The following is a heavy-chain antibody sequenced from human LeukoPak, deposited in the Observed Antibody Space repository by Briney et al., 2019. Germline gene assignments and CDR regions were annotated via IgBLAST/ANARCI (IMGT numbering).Heavy chain of an antibody. D-gene: IGHD4-17*01. J-gene: IGHJ4*02. V-gene: IGHV3-7*01. Sequence: GGSLRLSCAASGFTYSLFWMSWVRQAPGKGLEWVANTKQDGSEKYYVDSVKGRFTISRDNAERSLYLQMNSLRAEDTAVYYCARGFASGDYGADWGQGTLVTVSS. CDR1: GFTYSLFW. CDR2: TKQDGSEK. CDR3: ARGFASGDYGAD.